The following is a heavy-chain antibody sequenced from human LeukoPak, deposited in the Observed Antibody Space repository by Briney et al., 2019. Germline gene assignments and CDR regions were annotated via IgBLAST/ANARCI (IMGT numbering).Heavy chain of an antibody. CDR1: GGTFSSYA. D-gene: IGHD6-6*01. J-gene: IGHJ4*02. Sequence: ASVKVSCKASGGTFSSYAISWVRQAPGQGLEWMGWMNPNSGNTGYAQKFQGRVTMTRNTSISTAYMELSSLRSEDTAVYYCARWSSSSIGGFDHWGQGTLVTVSS. CDR3: ARWSSSSIGGFDH. CDR2: MNPNSGNT. V-gene: IGHV1-8*02.